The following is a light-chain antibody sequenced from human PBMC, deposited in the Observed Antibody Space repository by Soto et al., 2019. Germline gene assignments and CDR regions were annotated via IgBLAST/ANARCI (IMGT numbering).Light chain of an antibody. CDR2: DVS. Sequence: QSVLTQPASLSGSPGQSITISCTGTSSDVGAYNYDSWYQQYPGEAPKVIIYDVSYRPAGVSNRFSGSKSGNTASLTISGLQTQDEADYYCSSYTSATTYVFGTGTKVTVL. V-gene: IGLV2-14*01. CDR1: SSDVGAYNY. CDR3: SSYTSATTYV. J-gene: IGLJ1*01.